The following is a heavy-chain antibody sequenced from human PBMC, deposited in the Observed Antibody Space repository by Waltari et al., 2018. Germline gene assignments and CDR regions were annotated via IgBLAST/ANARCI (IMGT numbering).Heavy chain of an antibody. CDR2: INHSGST. V-gene: IGHV4-34*01. Sequence: QVQLQQWGAGLLKPSETLSLTCAVYGGSFSGYYWSWIRQPPGKGLGWIGEINHSGSTNSTPSLKSRVTISVDTSKNQFSLKLSSVTAADTAVYYCARDPYCSGGSCRTIDYWGQGTLVTVSS. CDR1: GGSFSGYY. CDR3: ARDPYCSGGSCRTIDY. J-gene: IGHJ4*02. D-gene: IGHD2-15*01.